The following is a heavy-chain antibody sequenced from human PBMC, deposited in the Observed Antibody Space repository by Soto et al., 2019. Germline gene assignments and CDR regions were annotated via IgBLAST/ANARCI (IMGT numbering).Heavy chain of an antibody. D-gene: IGHD3-3*01. Sequence: QVQLQQWGAGLLKPSETLSLTCAVYGGSFSGYYWSWIRQPPGKGLEWIGEINHSGSTNYNPSLKSRVTISVDTSKNQFSLKLSSVTAADTAVYYCARGFPPKRITIFGVVIINKSPYHYGMDVWGQGTTVTVSS. V-gene: IGHV4-34*01. CDR2: INHSGST. J-gene: IGHJ6*02. CDR3: ARGFPPKRITIFGVVIINKSPYHYGMDV. CDR1: GGSFSGYY.